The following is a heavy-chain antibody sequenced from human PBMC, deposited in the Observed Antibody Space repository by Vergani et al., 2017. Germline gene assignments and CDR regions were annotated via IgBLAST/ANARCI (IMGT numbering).Heavy chain of an antibody. V-gene: IGHV4-59*01. CDR2: IYYSGST. CDR3: ARGRLRFDY. Sequence: QVQLQESGPGLVKPSETLSLTCPVSGGSISSYYWSWIRQPPGKGLEWIGYIYYSGSTNYNPSLKSRVTISVDTSKNQFSLKLSSVTAADTAVYYCARGRLRFDYWGQGTLVTVSS. J-gene: IGHJ4*02. D-gene: IGHD4-17*01. CDR1: GGSISSYY.